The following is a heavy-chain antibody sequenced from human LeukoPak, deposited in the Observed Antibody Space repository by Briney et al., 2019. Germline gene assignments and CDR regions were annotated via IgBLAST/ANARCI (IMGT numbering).Heavy chain of an antibody. CDR3: AREVTMLTSDYSFDL. Sequence: GGSLRLSCTTSGFIFSDFYMSWIRQATEKGLEWVSCISSSGFTIYYADSLKGRFSISRDNAKKSLYLQMDSLRVEDTAVYYCAREVTMLTSDYSFDLWGRGTLVTAPS. CDR1: GFIFSDFY. CDR2: ISSSGFTI. D-gene: IGHD4-17*01. J-gene: IGHJ2*01. V-gene: IGHV3-11*04.